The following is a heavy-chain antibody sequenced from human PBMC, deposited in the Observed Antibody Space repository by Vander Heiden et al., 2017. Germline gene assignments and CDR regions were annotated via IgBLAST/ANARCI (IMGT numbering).Heavy chain of an antibody. CDR2: ISLNSGSI. CDR3: AKTAGYDFLTRNWVDS. D-gene: IGHD3-9*01. Sequence: EVQLVESGGGLVQPGRSLRLSCAAAGFTFDDLAIHCGRQAPGKCLEWVSGISLNSGSIVYADSVKGRFTISRDNAKNSLYLQMNSLRAEDTALYFCAKTAGYDFLTRNWVDSWGQGTLVTVSS. J-gene: IGHJ5*01. CDR1: GFTFDDLA. V-gene: IGHV3-9*01.